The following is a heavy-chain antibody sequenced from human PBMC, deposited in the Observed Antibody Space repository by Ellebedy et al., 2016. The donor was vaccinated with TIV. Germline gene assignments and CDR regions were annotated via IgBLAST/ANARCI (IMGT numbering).Heavy chain of an antibody. CDR3: ATFRNLDGFDI. J-gene: IGHJ3*02. Sequence: SETLPLTCAVSGYSISSGSYWGWIRQPPGKGLEWIGSIYHSGSTYYNPSLKRRVTISIDTSKNQFSLKLSSVTAADTAVYYCATFRNLDGFDIWGQGTMVTVSS. CDR2: IYHSGST. CDR1: GYSISSGSY. V-gene: IGHV4-38-2*01.